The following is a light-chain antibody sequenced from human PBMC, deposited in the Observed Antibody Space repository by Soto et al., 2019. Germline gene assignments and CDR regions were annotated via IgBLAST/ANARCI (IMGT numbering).Light chain of an antibody. CDR1: QSVSRTY. CDR3: QQRSNWPPD. Sequence: EIVLTQSPGTLSLSPWERATLSCRASQSVSRTYLAWYQQKPVQAPRLLIYATSSRATGIPARFSGSGSGTDFTLTISSLEPEDFAVYYCQQRSNWPPDFGQGTRLEIK. V-gene: IGKV3D-20*02. J-gene: IGKJ5*01. CDR2: ATS.